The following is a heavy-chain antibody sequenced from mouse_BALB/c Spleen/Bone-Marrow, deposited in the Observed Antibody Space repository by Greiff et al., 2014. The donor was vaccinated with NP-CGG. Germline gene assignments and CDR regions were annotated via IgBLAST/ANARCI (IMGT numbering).Heavy chain of an antibody. CDR3: ARDYYGRGWYFDV. CDR1: GYTFTDYW. V-gene: IGHV1-69*01. D-gene: IGHD1-1*01. J-gene: IGHJ1*01. CDR2: IDTSDSYT. Sequence: QVQLKESGAELVMPGASVKMSCKASGYTFTDYWMHWVKQRPGQGLEWIGAIDTSDSYTSYNQKFKGKATLTVDESSSTACMQLSSLTSEDSAVYYCARDYYGRGWYFDVWGAGTTVTVSS.